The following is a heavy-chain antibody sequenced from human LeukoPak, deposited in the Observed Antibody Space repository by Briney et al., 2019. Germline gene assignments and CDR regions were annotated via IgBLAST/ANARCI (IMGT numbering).Heavy chain of an antibody. CDR2: LYYSRTT. Sequence: ASETLSLTCTVSGGSISSGSHHWGWFRQSPGKGLEWIGSLYYSRTTYYNPSLNSRVTISVVTSENQFSLQLNSVTAADTAVYYCARHDGRGGNTMGALDSWGQGSLVTVSS. V-gene: IGHV4-39*01. J-gene: IGHJ4*02. D-gene: IGHD3-3*01. CDR3: ARHDGRGGNTMGALDS. CDR1: GGSISSGSHH.